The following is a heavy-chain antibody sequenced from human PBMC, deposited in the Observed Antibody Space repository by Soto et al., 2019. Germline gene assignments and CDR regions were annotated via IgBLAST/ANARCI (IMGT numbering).Heavy chain of an antibody. CDR2: INQDGNED. Sequence: DLEESGGGLVQPGGSLRLSCAASGFTFSSYWMNWVRQAPGKGLEWVANINQDGNEDNLLDSVKGRFTISRDNAKNSLFLQMNRVRVDDTAVYYCARTGDGHHDFLDYWGPGALVSFSS. V-gene: IGHV3-7*01. D-gene: IGHD1-1*01. CDR1: GFTFSSYW. CDR3: ARTGDGHHDFLDY. J-gene: IGHJ4*02.